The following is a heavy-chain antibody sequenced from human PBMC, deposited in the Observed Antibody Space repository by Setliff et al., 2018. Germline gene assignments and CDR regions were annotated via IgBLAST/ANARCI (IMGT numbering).Heavy chain of an antibody. Sequence: RGESLKISCGASGFTYNNCWVSWVRQAPGKGLEWLASINPDGSEKYYVDSVKGRFTISRDNAKNSLYLQMNSLRAEDTAVYYCARDGVSYGMDVWGQGTTVTVSS. CDR3: ARDGVSYGMDV. CDR1: GFTYNNCW. V-gene: IGHV3-7*01. CDR2: INPDGSEK. J-gene: IGHJ6*02.